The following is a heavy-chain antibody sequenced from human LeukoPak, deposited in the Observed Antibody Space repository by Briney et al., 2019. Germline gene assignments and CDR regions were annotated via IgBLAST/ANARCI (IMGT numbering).Heavy chain of an antibody. CDR3: AGTAAGTSPYYYYMDV. V-gene: IGHV1-8*01. Sequence: ASVKVSCKASGYAFTSYDINWVRQATGQGLEWMGWMNPNSGNTGYAQKFQGRVTMTRNNSISTAYMELSSLRSEDTAVYYCAGTAAGTSPYYYYMDVRGKGTTVTVS. J-gene: IGHJ6*03. CDR2: MNPNSGNT. CDR1: GYAFTSYD. D-gene: IGHD6-13*01.